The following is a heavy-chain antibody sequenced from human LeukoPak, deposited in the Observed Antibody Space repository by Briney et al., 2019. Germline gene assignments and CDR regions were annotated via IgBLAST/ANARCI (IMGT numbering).Heavy chain of an antibody. V-gene: IGHV4-61*01. CDR3: ARDLAAARYFDL. CDR2: IYYSGST. D-gene: IGHD6-13*01. Sequence: PSETLSLTCTVSGGSVCSGSYYWSWIRQPPGKGLEWIGYIYYSGSTNYDPSLKSRVTISVDTSKNQFSLKLSSVTAADTAVYYCARDLAAARYFDLWGRGTLVTVSS. CDR1: GGSVCSGSYY. J-gene: IGHJ2*01.